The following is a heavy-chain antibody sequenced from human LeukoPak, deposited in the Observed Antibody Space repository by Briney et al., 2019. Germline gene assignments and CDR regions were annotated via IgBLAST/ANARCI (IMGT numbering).Heavy chain of an antibody. D-gene: IGHD2-15*01. V-gene: IGHV4-31*03. J-gene: IGHJ5*02. CDR2: IYYSGST. Sequence: SQTLSLTCTVSRGSISSGGYYWNWIRQHPEKGLEWIGYIYYSGSTYYNPSLKSRVTMSVDTSKNQFSLNLSSVTAADTAVYYCARRVAASLDWFDPWGQGTLVTVSS. CDR3: ARRVAASLDWFDP. CDR1: RGSISSGGYY.